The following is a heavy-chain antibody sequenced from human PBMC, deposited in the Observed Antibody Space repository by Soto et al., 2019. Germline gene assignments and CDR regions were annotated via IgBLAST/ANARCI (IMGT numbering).Heavy chain of an antibody. D-gene: IGHD2-2*01. CDR2: ISYDGGNK. Sequence: GGSLRLSCAASGFSFSNYGMHWVRQAPGKGLEWVATISYDGGNKFYADSAKGRFTISRDNSKNTLYLQMNSLRANDTAVYYWSKVSSLVAAASGGWFAPGGQGTLVTVPS. CDR3: SKVSSLVAAASGGWFAP. J-gene: IGHJ5*02. CDR1: GFSFSNYG. V-gene: IGHV3-30*18.